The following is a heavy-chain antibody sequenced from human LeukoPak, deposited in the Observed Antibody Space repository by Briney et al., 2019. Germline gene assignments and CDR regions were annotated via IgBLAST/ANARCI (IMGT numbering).Heavy chain of an antibody. CDR1: GFAFSSYA. V-gene: IGHV3-30*09. D-gene: IGHD2-8*01. Sequence: GGSLRLSCAASGFAFSSYAMHWVRQAPGKGLEWVAVISYDGSNKYYADSVKGRFAISRDNSKNTLYLQMNSLRAEDTAVYYCAREGGDCTNGVCYSFDYWGQGTLVTVSS. CDR3: AREGGDCTNGVCYSFDY. J-gene: IGHJ4*02. CDR2: ISYDGSNK.